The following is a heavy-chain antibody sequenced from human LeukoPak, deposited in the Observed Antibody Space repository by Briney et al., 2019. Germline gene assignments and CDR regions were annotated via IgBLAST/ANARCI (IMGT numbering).Heavy chain of an antibody. CDR3: ARGITWSPDY. Sequence: PGGSLRLSCAASGFTFSSYAMNWVRQAPGKGLEWVSGISHSGSSTYYADSVKGRFTISRDNSKSTLYLQMNSLRAEDTAVYYCARGITWSPDYWGQGTLVTVSA. CDR2: ISHSGSST. V-gene: IGHV3-23*01. J-gene: IGHJ4*02. CDR1: GFTFSSYA. D-gene: IGHD1-14*01.